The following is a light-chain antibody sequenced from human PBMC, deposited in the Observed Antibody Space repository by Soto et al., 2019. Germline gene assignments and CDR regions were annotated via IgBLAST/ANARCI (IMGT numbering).Light chain of an antibody. CDR2: DDS. J-gene: IGLJ1*01. V-gene: IGLV3-21*02. CDR1: NIGSKS. CDR3: QFWESSTDYV. Sequence: SYELTPPPSVSVAPGQTARITCGGNNIGSKSVHWYQQKPGQAPVLVVDDDSDRPSGIPERFSGSNSGTTAALTISRVEAGDEADYYCQFWESSTDYVFGTGTKVTVL.